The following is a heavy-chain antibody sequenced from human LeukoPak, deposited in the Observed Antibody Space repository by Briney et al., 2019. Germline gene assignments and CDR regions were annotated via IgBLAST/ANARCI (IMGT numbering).Heavy chain of an antibody. J-gene: IGHJ4*02. CDR2: IKQDGGDK. V-gene: IGHV3-7*05. CDR1: GFSFSSYW. CDR3: ASLLFYFDY. D-gene: IGHD2/OR15-2a*01. Sequence: PGGSLRLSCVASGFSFSSYWMTWVRQAPGKGLEWVAIIKQDGGDKYYVDSVKGRFTISRDNAKNSAYLQMNSLRAEDTAVYYCASLLFYFDYWGQGTLVTVSS.